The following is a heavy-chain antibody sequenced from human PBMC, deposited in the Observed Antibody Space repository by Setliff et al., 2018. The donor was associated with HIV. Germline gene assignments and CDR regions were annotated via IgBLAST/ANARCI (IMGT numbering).Heavy chain of an antibody. V-gene: IGHV4-38-2*01. CDR2: VYHSGTT. D-gene: IGHD3-3*01. J-gene: IGHJ4*02. CDR1: GYSISTAYY. Sequence: ASETLSLTCAVSGYSISTAYYWGWIRQPPGKELEWIGSVYHSGTTYYNPSLKSRVTISVDMSNNQFSLKVTPVTAADTAVYYCMRGRSITIFGVAYFDFWGQGTQVTVSS. CDR3: MRGRSITIFGVAYFDF.